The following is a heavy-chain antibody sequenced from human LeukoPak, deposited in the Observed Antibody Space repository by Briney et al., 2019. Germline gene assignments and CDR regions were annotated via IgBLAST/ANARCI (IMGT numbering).Heavy chain of an antibody. V-gene: IGHV1-69*04. Sequence: GASVKVSCKASGGTFSSYAISWVRQAPGQGLEWMGRIIPILGIANYAQKFQGRVTITADKSTSTAYMELSSLRSEDTAVYYCVANRYYYDSSDNWGQGTLVTVSS. J-gene: IGHJ4*02. CDR1: GGTFSSYA. D-gene: IGHD3-22*01. CDR3: VANRYYYDSSDN. CDR2: IIPILGIA.